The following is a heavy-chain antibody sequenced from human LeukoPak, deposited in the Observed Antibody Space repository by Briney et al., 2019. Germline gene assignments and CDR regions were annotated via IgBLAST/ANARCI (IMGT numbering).Heavy chain of an antibody. V-gene: IGHV1-2*02. J-gene: IGHJ6*03. D-gene: IGHD6-19*01. CDR3: ARAAVAGTMSYYYYYYMDV. CDR2: INPNSGGT. CDR1: GYTFTGYY. Sequence: ASVKVSCKASGYTFTGYYMHWVRQAPGQGLEWMGWINPNSGGTNYAQKFQGRVTMTRDTSISTAYMELSRLRSDDTAVYYCARAAVAGTMSYYYYYYMDVWGKGTTVTISS.